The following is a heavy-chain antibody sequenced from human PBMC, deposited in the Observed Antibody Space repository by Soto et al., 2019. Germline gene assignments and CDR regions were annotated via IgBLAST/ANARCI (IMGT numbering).Heavy chain of an antibody. CDR1: GGSISSSSYY. J-gene: IGHJ4*02. V-gene: IGHV4-39*01. D-gene: IGHD3-22*01. CDR2: IYYSGST. CDR3: ARGEGDYYDSSGPNY. Sequence: TSETLSLTCTVSGGSISSSSYYWGWIRQPPGKGLEWIGSIYYSGSTYYNPSLKSRVTISVDTSKNQFSLKLSSVTAADTAVYYCARGEGDYYDSSGPNYWGQGTLVTVSS.